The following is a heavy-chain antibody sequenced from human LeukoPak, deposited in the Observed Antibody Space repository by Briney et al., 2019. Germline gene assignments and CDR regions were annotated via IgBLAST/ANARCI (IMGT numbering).Heavy chain of an antibody. CDR3: ARGSEMVRGARHYNWLDP. CDR1: GGSFSGYY. Sequence: PSETLSLTCAVYGGSFSGYYWSWIRQPPGKGLEWIGEINHSGTTNYKSSFKSRVTISVDMSKNQISLKLSSVTAADTALYYCARGSEMVRGARHYNWLDPWGLGSLVTVSS. V-gene: IGHV4-34*01. CDR2: INHSGTT. J-gene: IGHJ5*02. D-gene: IGHD3-10*01.